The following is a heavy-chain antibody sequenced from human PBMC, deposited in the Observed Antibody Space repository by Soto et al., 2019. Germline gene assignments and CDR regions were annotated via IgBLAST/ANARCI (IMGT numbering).Heavy chain of an antibody. V-gene: IGHV1-46*03. CDR2: INPSGGST. J-gene: IGHJ5*02. CDR1: GYTFTSYY. Sequence: QVQLVQSGAEVKKPGASVKVSCKASGYTFTSYYMHWVRQAPGQGLEWMGIINPSGGSTSYAQKLQGRVTMTRDTSTSTVYMELSSLRSEDTAVYYCARDKSYEAAAGTGIWFDPWGQGTLVTVSS. D-gene: IGHD6-13*01. CDR3: ARDKSYEAAAGTGIWFDP.